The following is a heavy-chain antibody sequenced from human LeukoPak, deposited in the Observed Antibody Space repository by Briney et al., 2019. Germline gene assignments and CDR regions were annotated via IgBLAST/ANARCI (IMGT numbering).Heavy chain of an antibody. CDR1: GGSITYYY. CDR2: SYYSGTT. V-gene: IGHV4-59*01. D-gene: IGHD3-9*01. J-gene: IGHJ5*02. Sequence: PSETLSLTCTVSGGSITYYYWNWIRQPPGKGLEWIGCSYYSGTTYYNPSLKSRLTISVDTSKNLFSLKLSSVTTADTAMYYCARGGYDILTGYGSFDPWGQGTLVTVSS. CDR3: ARGGYDILTGYGSFDP.